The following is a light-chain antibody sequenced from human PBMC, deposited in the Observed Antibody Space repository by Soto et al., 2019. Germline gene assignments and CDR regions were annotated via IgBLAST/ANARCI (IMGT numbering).Light chain of an antibody. V-gene: IGKV1-5*01. CDR2: DAS. Sequence: DIQMTQSPSTLSASVGDRVTITCRASQSISSCLAWYQQKPGKAPNLLSYDASSLESGVPSRYSGSGSGTEFTLTISSLQPDDFATYYRQQYNRHIITFGQGTRLEI. CDR3: QQYNRHIIT. J-gene: IGKJ5*01. CDR1: QSISSC.